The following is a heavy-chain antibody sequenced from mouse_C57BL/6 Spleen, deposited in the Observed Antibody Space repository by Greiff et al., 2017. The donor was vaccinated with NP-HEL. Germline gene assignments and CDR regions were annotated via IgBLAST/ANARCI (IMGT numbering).Heavy chain of an antibody. Sequence: EVMLVESGGGLVQPGGSMKLSCAASGFTFSDAWMDWVRQSPEKGLEWVAEIRNKANNHATYYAESVKGRFTISRDDSKSSVYLQMNSLRAEDTGIYYCTRGGYYGSRMGAWFAYWGQGTLVTVSA. CDR1: GFTFSDAW. D-gene: IGHD1-1*01. CDR2: IRNKANNHAT. J-gene: IGHJ3*01. CDR3: TRGGYYGSRMGAWFAY. V-gene: IGHV6-6*01.